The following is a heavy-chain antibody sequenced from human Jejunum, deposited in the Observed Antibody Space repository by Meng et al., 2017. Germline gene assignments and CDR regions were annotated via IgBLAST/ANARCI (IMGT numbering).Heavy chain of an antibody. CDR1: EFIFTNYA. CDR3: ASGLWSGKYYSPLDY. CDR2: ISGSGGTT. J-gene: IGHJ4*02. Sequence: GGSLRLSCAASEFIFTNYAMTWVRLTPGKGLQWVSGISGSGGTTYYADSVKGRLTISRDNSKNTLSLQMNSLRAEDTAIYYCASGLWSGKYYSPLDYWGQGTLVTVSS. V-gene: IGHV3-23*01. D-gene: IGHD3-3*01.